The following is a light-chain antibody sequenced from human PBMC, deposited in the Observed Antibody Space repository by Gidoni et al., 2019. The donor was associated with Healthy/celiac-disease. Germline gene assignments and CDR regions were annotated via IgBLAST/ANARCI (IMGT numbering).Light chain of an antibody. V-gene: IGLV3-1*01. CDR1: KLGDKY. Sequence: SYELTQPPSVSVSPGQTASIPCSGDKLGDKYACWSQQKPGQSPVLVIYQDSKRPSGIPERFSGSNSGNTATLTISGPQAMDEADYYCQAWDSSTDVVFGGGTKLTVL. J-gene: IGLJ2*01. CDR2: QDS. CDR3: QAWDSSTDVV.